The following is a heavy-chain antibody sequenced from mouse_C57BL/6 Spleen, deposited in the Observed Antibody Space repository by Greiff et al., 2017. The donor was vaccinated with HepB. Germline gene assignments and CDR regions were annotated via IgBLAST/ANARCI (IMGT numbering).Heavy chain of an antibody. CDR3: ARDDGYYY. J-gene: IGHJ3*01. CDR2: IDPSDSYT. Sequence: QVHVKQPGAELVKPGASVKLSCKASGYTFTSYWMQWVKQRPGQGLEWIGEIDPSDSYTNYNQKFKGKATLTVDTSSSTAYMQLSSLTSEDSAVYYCARDDGYYYWGQGTLVTVSA. D-gene: IGHD2-3*01. V-gene: IGHV1-50*01. CDR1: GYTFTSYW.